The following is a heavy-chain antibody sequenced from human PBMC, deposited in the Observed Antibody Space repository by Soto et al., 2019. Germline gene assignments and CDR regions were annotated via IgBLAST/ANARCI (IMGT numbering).Heavy chain of an antibody. V-gene: IGHV4-59*08. J-gene: IGHJ4*02. CDR3: ARRWGEALDY. CDR1: GGSLSSYY. CDR2: IYYSGST. Sequence: QVQLQESGPGLVKPSETLSLTCTVSGGSLSSYYWSWIQQPPGKGREWIGYIYYSGSTNYNPALMSRITISVDTSKNQFSLRLRSLTAADTAVYYCARRWGEALDYWGEGTLVTVSS. D-gene: IGHD3-16*01.